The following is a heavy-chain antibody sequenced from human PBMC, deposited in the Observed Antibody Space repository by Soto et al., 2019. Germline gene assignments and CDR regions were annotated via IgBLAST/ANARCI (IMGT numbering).Heavy chain of an antibody. CDR1: GDSMTNYY. CDR2: IYYSGTT. V-gene: IGHV4-59*08. Sequence: SETLSLTCTVSGDSMTNYYWSWIRQPPGKGLEWLGYIYYSGTTKYNSSLKSRVTISVDTSKSQFSLKLTSVAAADTAVYYCARHRIVGARNYYFDYWGQGTLVTVSS. J-gene: IGHJ4*02. CDR3: ARHRIVGARNYYFDY. D-gene: IGHD1-26*01.